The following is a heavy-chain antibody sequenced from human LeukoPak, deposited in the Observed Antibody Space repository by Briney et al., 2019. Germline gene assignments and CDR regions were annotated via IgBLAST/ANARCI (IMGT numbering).Heavy chain of an antibody. CDR3: ARGGVMFDP. J-gene: IGHJ5*02. CDR1: GGSISSSSYY. Sequence: SETLSLTCTVSGGSISSSSYYWGWIRQPPGKGLEWIGSIYYSGSTYYNPSLKSRVTISVDTSKNRFSLKLSSVTAADTAVYYCARGGVMFDPWGQGTLVTVSS. V-gene: IGHV4-39*07. D-gene: IGHD3-10*01. CDR2: IYYSGST.